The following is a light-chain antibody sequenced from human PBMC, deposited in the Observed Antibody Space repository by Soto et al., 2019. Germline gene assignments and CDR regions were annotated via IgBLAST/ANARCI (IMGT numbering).Light chain of an antibody. V-gene: IGLV2-14*01. CDR2: EVS. Sequence: QSALTQPASVSGSPGQSITISCTGTSSDVGGYNYVSWYQQHPGKAPKLMIYEVSNRPSGVSSRFSGSKSGNTASLTISGLQAEDEADYYCSSYTRSSTLVFGGGTKVTVL. J-gene: IGLJ2*01. CDR1: SSDVGGYNY. CDR3: SSYTRSSTLV.